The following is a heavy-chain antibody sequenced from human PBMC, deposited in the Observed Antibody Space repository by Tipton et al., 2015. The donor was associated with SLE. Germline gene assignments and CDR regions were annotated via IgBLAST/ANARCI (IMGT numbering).Heavy chain of an antibody. J-gene: IGHJ3*02. CDR2: IYYSGST. D-gene: IGHD1-26*01. Sequence: TLSLTCTVSGGSISSSSYYWGWIRQPPGKGLEWIGSIYYSGSTYYNPSLKSRVTISVDTSKNQFSLKLSSVTAADTAVYYCARHPYSGSYLDAFDIWGQGTMATVSS. CDR3: ARHPYSGSYLDAFDI. V-gene: IGHV4-39*07. CDR1: GGSISSSSYY.